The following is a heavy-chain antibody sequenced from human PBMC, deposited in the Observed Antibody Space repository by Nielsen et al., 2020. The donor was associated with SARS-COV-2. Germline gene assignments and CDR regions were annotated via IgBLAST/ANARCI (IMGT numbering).Heavy chain of an antibody. Sequence: ASVKVSCKASGGTFSSYAISWVRRAPGQGLEWMGWMNPNSGNTGYAQKFQGRVTMTRNTSISTAYMELSSLRSEDTAVYYCARGRRFLNVRRAYGMDVWGQGTTVTVSS. CDR1: GGTFSSYA. CDR2: MNPNSGNT. J-gene: IGHJ6*02. D-gene: IGHD3-3*01. CDR3: ARGRRFLNVRRAYGMDV. V-gene: IGHV1-8*02.